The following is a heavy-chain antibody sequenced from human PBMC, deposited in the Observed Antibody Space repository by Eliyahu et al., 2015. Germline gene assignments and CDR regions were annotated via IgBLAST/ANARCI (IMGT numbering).Heavy chain of an antibody. D-gene: IGHD2-15*01. CDR1: XFPFSXXS. CDR3: ARDLRAPLTYCSGGSCLDAFDI. J-gene: IGHJ3*02. CDR2: ISSSSSYI. Sequence: EVQLVESGGGLVKPGGSLRLSCAASXFPFSXXSXXXVRQAPGKGLEWVSSISSSSSYIYYADSVKGRFTISRDNAKNSLYLQMNSLRAEDTAVYYCARDLRAPLTYCSGGSCLDAFDIWGQGTMVTVSS. V-gene: IGHV3-21*01.